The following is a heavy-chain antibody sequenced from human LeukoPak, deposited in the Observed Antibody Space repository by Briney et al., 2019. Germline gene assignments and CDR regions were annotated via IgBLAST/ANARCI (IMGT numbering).Heavy chain of an antibody. CDR3: ARTYYYDSSGYYYQKRAFDI. D-gene: IGHD3-22*01. CDR2: ISPSGGST. V-gene: IGHV1-46*01. Sequence: ASVKVSCKAFGYTFTSNYMHWVRQAPGQGPEWMGVISPSGGSTTYAQKFQGRVTLTRDMSTSTDYLELSSLRSEDTAVYYCARTYYYDSSGYYYQKRAFDIWGQGTMVTVSS. J-gene: IGHJ3*02. CDR1: GYTFTSNY.